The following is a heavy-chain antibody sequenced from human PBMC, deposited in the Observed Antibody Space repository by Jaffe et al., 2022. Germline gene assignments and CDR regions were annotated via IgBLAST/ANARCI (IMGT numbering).Heavy chain of an antibody. J-gene: IGHJ4*02. V-gene: IGHV4-61*02. D-gene: IGHD2-21*01. CDR3: ARVDWRDGGSYKNYPAYYFDS. Sequence: QVQLQESGPGLVRPSQTLSLTCTVSSGSTTIGSHYYTWIRQPAGRGLEWIGHVYSTGSTNYNPSLSSRVTMSLDTSKEQFSLKLTSVTAADTAVYYCARVDWRDGGSYKNYPAYYFDSWGQGTLVTVSS. CDR1: SGSTTIGSHY. CDR2: VYSTGST.